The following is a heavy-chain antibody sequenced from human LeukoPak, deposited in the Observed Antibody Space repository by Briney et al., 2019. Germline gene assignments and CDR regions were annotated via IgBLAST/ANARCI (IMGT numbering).Heavy chain of an antibody. CDR1: GFTSSSYS. Sequence: PGESLRLSCAASGFTSSSYSMNWVRQAPGKGLEWVSSISSSSSYIYYADSVKGRFTISRDNAKNSLYLQMNSLRAEDTAVYYYARDLGSSYSSGIDYWGQGTLVTVSS. V-gene: IGHV3-21*01. D-gene: IGHD2-15*01. J-gene: IGHJ4*02. CDR3: ARDLGSSYSSGIDY. CDR2: ISSSSSYI.